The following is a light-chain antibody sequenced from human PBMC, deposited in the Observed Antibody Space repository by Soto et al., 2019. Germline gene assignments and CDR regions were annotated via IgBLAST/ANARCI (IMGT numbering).Light chain of an antibody. Sequence: EVVMTQSPATLSVSPGERVTFSCRASQSVTTNLAWYQHKPGQAPRLLIYGASSRATGIPDRFSGSGSGTDFTLTISRLEPEDFAVYYCQQRSHGLTFGGGTKVDIK. CDR3: QQRSHGLT. CDR1: QSVTTN. J-gene: IGKJ4*01. CDR2: GAS. V-gene: IGKV3D-20*02.